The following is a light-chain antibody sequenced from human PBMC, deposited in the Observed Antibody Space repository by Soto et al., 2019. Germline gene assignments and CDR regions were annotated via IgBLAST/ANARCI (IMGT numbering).Light chain of an antibody. CDR1: SSDVGGYDS. J-gene: IGLJ3*02. V-gene: IGLV2-8*01. CDR2: EVN. Sequence: QSVLTQPPSASGSPGQSVTISCTGTSSDVGGYDSVSWYQQHPGRAPKLLIYEVNERPSGVPDRFSASKSDNTASLTVSGLQAEDEADYYCTSYAGTRNLVFGGGTKLTVL. CDR3: TSYAGTRNLV.